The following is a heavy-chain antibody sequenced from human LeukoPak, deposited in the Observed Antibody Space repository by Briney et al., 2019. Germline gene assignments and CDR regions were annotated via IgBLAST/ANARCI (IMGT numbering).Heavy chain of an antibody. Sequence: ASVKVSCKASGYTFTSYGISWVQQAPGQGLEWMGWISAYNGNTNYAQKLQGRVTMTTDTSTSTAYMELRSLRSDDTAVYYCARRELLLWFGEGENWFDPWGQGTLVTVSS. V-gene: IGHV1-18*01. CDR2: ISAYNGNT. J-gene: IGHJ5*02. CDR1: GYTFTSYG. CDR3: ARRELLLWFGEGENWFDP. D-gene: IGHD3-10*01.